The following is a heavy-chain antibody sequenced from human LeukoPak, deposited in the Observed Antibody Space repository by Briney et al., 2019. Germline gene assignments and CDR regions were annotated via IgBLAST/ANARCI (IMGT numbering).Heavy chain of an antibody. CDR1: GFTFSSYA. CDR3: AELGITMIGGV. J-gene: IGHJ6*04. V-gene: IGHV3-30*04. D-gene: IGHD3-10*02. Sequence: GRSLRLSCAASGFTFSSYAMYWVRQAPGKGLEWVAVISYDGSDKFYADSVKGRFTISRDNAKNSLYLQMNSLRAEDTAVYYCAELGITMIGGVWGKGTTVTISS. CDR2: ISYDGSDK.